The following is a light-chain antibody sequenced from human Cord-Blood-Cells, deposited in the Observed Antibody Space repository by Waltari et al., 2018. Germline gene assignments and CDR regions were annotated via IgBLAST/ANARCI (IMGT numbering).Light chain of an antibody. CDR2: EGS. CDR3: CSYAGSSTSWV. J-gene: IGLJ3*02. Sequence: QSALTQPASVSGSPGQSITISCTGTSSDFGSYTLSSWYQQHPGKAPKLMIYEGSKRPLGVSNRCSGSKSGNTASLTISGLQAEDEADYYCCSYAGSSTSWVFGGGTKLTVL. V-gene: IGLV2-23*01. CDR1: SSDFGSYTL.